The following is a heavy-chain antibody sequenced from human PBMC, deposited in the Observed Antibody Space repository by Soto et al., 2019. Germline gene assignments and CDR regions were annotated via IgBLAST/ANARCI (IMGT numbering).Heavy chain of an antibody. J-gene: IGHJ6*02. CDR3: ASVGPLYFDWLPRASYYYYCGMDV. Sequence: GGSLRLSCAASGFTFSSYAMHWVRQAPGKGLEWVAVISYDGSNKYYADSVKGRFTISRDNSKNTLYLQMNSLRAEDTAVYYCASVGPLYFDWLPRASYYYYCGMDVWGQGTTVTVSS. V-gene: IGHV3-30-3*01. CDR1: GFTFSSYA. CDR2: ISYDGSNK. D-gene: IGHD3-9*01.